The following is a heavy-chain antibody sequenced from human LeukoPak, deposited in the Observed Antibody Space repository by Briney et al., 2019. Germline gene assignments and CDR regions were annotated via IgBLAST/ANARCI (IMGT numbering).Heavy chain of an antibody. CDR3: AITTGTFDY. CDR1: GFTFSNYA. V-gene: IGHV3-23*01. J-gene: IGHJ4*02. D-gene: IGHD1-1*01. Sequence: GGSLRLSCVASGFTFSNYAMTWVRQAPGKGLEWDSAISASGDSTYYADSVKGRFTISRDNSKNTLYLQMNSLRAEDTAVYYCAITTGTFDYWGQGTLVTVSS. CDR2: ISASGDST.